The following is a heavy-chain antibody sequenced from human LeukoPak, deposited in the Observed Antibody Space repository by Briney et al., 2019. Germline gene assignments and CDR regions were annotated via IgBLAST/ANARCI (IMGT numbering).Heavy chain of an antibody. Sequence: GGSLRLPCVASGFTFSSYWMHWVRQAPGKGLVWVSRINGDGYSTSYADSVKGRFTISRDNAKNTVYLQMNSLRAEDTAVYYCARDRRGYSGYDPGWFDPWGQGTLVTVSS. CDR3: ARDRRGYSGYDPGWFDP. J-gene: IGHJ5*02. V-gene: IGHV3-74*01. CDR1: GFTFSSYW. CDR2: INGDGYST. D-gene: IGHD5-12*01.